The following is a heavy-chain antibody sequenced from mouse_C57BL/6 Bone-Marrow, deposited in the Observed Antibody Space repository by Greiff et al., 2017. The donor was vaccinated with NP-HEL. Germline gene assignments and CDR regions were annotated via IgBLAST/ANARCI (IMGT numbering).Heavy chain of an antibody. CDR1: GYTFTSYG. Sequence: QVQLQQSGAELARPGASVKLSCKASGYTFTSYGISWVKQRTGQGLEWIGEIYPRSGNTYYNEKFKGKATLTADKSSSTAYMELRSLTSEDSAVYFCERVLRYKDYFDYWGQGTTLTVSS. CDR2: IYPRSGNT. CDR3: ERVLRYKDYFDY. D-gene: IGHD1-1*01. J-gene: IGHJ2*01. V-gene: IGHV1-81*01.